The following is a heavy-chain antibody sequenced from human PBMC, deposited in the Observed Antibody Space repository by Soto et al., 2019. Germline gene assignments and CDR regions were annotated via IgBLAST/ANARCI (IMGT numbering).Heavy chain of an antibody. Sequence: SETLSLTCAVYGGSFSGYYWSWIRQPPGKGLEWIGEINHSGSTNYNPSLKSRVTISVDTSKNQFSLKLSSVTAADTAVYYCARIYYDSSGYYQGIDYWGQGTLVTVSS. CDR1: GGSFSGYY. D-gene: IGHD3-22*01. CDR2: INHSGST. CDR3: ARIYYDSSGYYQGIDY. V-gene: IGHV4-34*01. J-gene: IGHJ4*02.